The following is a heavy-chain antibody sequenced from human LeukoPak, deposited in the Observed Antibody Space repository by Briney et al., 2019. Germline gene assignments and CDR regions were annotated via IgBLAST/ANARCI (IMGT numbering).Heavy chain of an antibody. D-gene: IGHD2-2*01. J-gene: IGHJ4*02. CDR3: ARAKGYCSSTSCPFDY. CDR2: ISSSGSTI. V-gene: IGHV3-48*03. CDR1: GFTFSSYE. Sequence: GGSLRLSCAASGFTFSSYEMNWVRQAPGKGLEWVSHISSSGSTIYYADSVKGRFTISRDNAKNSLYLQMNSLRAEDTAVYYCARAKGYCSSTSCPFDYWGQGTLVTVSS.